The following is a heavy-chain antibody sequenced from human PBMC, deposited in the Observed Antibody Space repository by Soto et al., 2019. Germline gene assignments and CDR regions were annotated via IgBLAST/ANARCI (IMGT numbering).Heavy chain of an antibody. D-gene: IGHD3-10*01. Sequence: GGSLRLCCAASGFTDRTSDMTWVRQAPGRGLEWVSLLYSGGNAYYADSVKGRFTISRDKSKNTLYLQMNSLRAEETAVYYCASYDYYGSGIDYWGQGTLVTASS. J-gene: IGHJ4*02. CDR1: GFTDRTSD. CDR2: LYSGGNA. CDR3: ASYDYYGSGIDY. V-gene: IGHV3-53*01.